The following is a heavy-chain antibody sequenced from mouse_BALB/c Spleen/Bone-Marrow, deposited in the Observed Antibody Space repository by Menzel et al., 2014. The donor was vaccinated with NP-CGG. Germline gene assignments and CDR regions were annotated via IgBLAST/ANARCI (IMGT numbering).Heavy chain of an antibody. CDR3: ARRRDYDRYFDV. V-gene: IGHV1-82*01. J-gene: IGHJ1*01. CDR2: IYPGDGDT. D-gene: IGHD2-4*01. Sequence: VNVVESGPELVKPGASVKISCKASGYAFSSSWMNWVKQRPGQGLEWIGRIYPGDGDTNYNGKFKGKATLTADKSSSTAYMQLSSLTSVDSAVYFCARRRDYDRYFDVWGAGTTVTVSS. CDR1: GYAFSSSW.